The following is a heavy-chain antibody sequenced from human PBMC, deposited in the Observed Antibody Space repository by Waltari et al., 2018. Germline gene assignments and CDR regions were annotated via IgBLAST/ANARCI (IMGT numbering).Heavy chain of an antibody. J-gene: IGHJ4*02. CDR3: ASNGSGSYYNL. CDR1: EFTYRDYW. V-gene: IGHV3-74*01. Sequence: EVQLLESGGGLVKTGGTLRLSFAASEFTYRDYWLHVVLQAPGKGLVWSSLSKTDGSSKIYADSVKGRFTISRDNANNTLYLQMNSLREEDTAIYYCASNGSGSYYNLWGQGTLVTVSS. CDR2: SKTDGSSK. D-gene: IGHD3-10*01.